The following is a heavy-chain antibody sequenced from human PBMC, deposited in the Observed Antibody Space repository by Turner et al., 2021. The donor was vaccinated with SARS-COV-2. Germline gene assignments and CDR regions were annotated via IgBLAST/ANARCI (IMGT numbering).Heavy chain of an antibody. CDR2: INGDGSST. Sequence: EVQLVESGGGLVQPGGSLRLPCAASGFSFSNYWMHWVRQAPGKGLVWVSRINGDGSSTTYADSVKGRFTISRDNANNALYLQMNSRRAEDTAVYYCAKRENGLGVWGQGTTVTVSS. CDR3: AKRENGLGV. J-gene: IGHJ6*02. V-gene: IGHV3-74*01. CDR1: GFSFSNYW.